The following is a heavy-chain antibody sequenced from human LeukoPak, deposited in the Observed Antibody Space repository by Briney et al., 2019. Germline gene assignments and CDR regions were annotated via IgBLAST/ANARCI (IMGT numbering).Heavy chain of an antibody. CDR1: GGSISSHY. CDR2: IYYSGST. Sequence: SETLSLTCTVSGGSISSHYWSWIRQPPGKGLEWIAYIYYSGSTNYNPSIKSRVTISVDTSKNQFSLKLSSVTAADTAVYYCARAAYYYSSGYYYLAFVYWGQGTLVTVSS. V-gene: IGHV4-59*11. J-gene: IGHJ4*02. CDR3: ARAAYYYSSGYYYLAFVY. D-gene: IGHD3-22*01.